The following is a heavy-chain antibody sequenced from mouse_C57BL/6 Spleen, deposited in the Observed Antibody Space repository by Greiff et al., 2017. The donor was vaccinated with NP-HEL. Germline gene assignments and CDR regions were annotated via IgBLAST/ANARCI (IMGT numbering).Heavy chain of an antibody. CDR3: ERTGTGVDY. D-gene: IGHD3-1*01. V-gene: IGHV1-19*01. Sequence: EVQLQQSGPVLVKPGASVKMSCKASGYTFTDYYMNWVKQSHGKSLEWIGVINPYNGGTSYNQKFKGKATLTVDKSSSTAYMELNSLTSEDSAVYYWERTGTGVDYWGQGTTVTVAS. CDR1: GYTFTDYY. CDR2: INPYNGGT. J-gene: IGHJ2*01.